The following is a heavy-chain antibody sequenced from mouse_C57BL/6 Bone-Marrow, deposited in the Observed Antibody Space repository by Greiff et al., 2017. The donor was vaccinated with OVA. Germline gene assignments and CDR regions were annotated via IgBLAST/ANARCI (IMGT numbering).Heavy chain of an antibody. CDR3: ARCRGGY. Sequence: QVQLQQSGAELARPGASVKLSCKASGYTFTSYGISWVKQRTGQGLEWIGVINPGSGGTNYNEKFKGKATLTADKSSSTAYMQLSSLTSEDSAVYFCARCRGGYWGQGTTLTVAS. CDR1: GYTFTSYG. D-gene: IGHD6-1*01. V-gene: IGHV1-81*01. J-gene: IGHJ2*01. CDR2: INPGSGGT.